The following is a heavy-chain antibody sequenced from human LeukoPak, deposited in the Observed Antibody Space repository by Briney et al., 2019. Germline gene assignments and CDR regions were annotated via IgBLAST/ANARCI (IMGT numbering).Heavy chain of an antibody. Sequence: PGGSLRLSCAASGFTVSSNYMSWVRQAPGKGLEWVSVIYSGGSTYYADSVKGRFTISRDNSKNTLYLQMNSLRAEDTAVYYCAKDRTPMTTVTTSWGQGTLVTVSS. D-gene: IGHD4-17*01. V-gene: IGHV3-53*05. J-gene: IGHJ4*02. CDR1: GFTVSSNY. CDR3: AKDRTPMTTVTTS. CDR2: IYSGGST.